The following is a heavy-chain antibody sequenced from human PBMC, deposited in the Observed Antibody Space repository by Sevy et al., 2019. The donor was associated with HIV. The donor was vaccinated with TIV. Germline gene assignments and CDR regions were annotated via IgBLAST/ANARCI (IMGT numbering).Heavy chain of an antibody. CDR1: GSGFRFDDYA. CDR2: ISWNGFST. CDR3: AKDTVPVGYRFDYQYTYYYGMDV. Sequence: GGSLRLSCVASGSGFRFDDYAMNWVRQAPRKGLEWVAGISWNGFSTGYGDSVKGRATISRDNAKNSVYLQMNNLRDEDTALYYCAKDTVPVGYRFDYQYTYYYGMDVWGQGTTVTVSS. D-gene: IGHD5-18*01. V-gene: IGHV3-9*01. J-gene: IGHJ6*02.